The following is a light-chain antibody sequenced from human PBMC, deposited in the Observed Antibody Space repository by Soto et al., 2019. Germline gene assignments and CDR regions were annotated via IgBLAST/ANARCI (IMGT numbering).Light chain of an antibody. CDR1: QCVCSC. Sequence: EVVFTESPATLSLSPWETSXLSCRASQCVCSCLAWYREKSGHAPRLXXSDSSNMAPGTPARFSGSGSGTDFTRTISSLEPEDFAVYYGQQRSNWPPTFGQGTRLEIK. J-gene: IGKJ5*01. CDR3: QQRSNWPPT. CDR2: DSS. V-gene: IGKV3-11*01.